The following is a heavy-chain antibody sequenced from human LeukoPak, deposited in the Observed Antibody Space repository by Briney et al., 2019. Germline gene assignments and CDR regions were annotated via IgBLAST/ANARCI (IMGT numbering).Heavy chain of an antibody. CDR3: TSYTSGWN. Sequence: TGGSLRLSCAASGFTFSSYGMHWVRQAPGKGLVWVSRINSDGSTTNYADSVKGRFTISRDNAKNTLYLQMNSLRAEDTAVYYCTSYTSGWNWGQGTLVTVSS. D-gene: IGHD6-19*01. V-gene: IGHV3-74*01. CDR1: GFTFSSYG. J-gene: IGHJ4*02. CDR2: INSDGSTT.